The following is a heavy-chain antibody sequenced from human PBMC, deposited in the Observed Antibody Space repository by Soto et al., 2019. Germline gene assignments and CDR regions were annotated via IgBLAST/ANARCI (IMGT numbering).Heavy chain of an antibody. V-gene: IGHV4-31*03. D-gene: IGHD2-2*01. CDR3: ARSEAGYCSSTSCPMYYFDY. CDR1: GGSISSGGYY. CDR2: IYYSGST. Sequence: QVQLQESGPGLVKPSQTLSLTCTVSGGSISSGGYYWSWIRQHPGKGLEWIGYIYYSGSTYYNPSLKSRVTISVDTSKNQFSLKLSSVTAADTAVYYCARSEAGYCSSTSCPMYYFDYWGQGTLVTVSS. J-gene: IGHJ4*02.